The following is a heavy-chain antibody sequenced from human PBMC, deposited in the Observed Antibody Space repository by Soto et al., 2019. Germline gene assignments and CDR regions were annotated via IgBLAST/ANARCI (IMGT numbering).Heavy chain of an antibody. CDR3: VSYYDFWSGYYRSVGGFDY. V-gene: IGHV4-31*03. CDR2: IYYSGST. D-gene: IGHD3-3*01. Sequence: QVQLQESGPGLVKPSQTLSLTCTVSGGSISSGGYYWSWIRQHPGKGLEWIGYIYYSGSTYYNPSLKSRVTISVDTSKNQFSLKLSSVTAADTAVYYCVSYYDFWSGYYRSVGGFDYWGQGTLVTVSS. J-gene: IGHJ4*02. CDR1: GGSISSGGYY.